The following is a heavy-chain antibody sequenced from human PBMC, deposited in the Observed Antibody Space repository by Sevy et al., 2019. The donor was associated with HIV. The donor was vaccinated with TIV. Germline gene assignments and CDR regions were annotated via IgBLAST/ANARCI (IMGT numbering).Heavy chain of an antibody. CDR1: GFTFSSNG. D-gene: IGHD4-17*01. CDR2: ISYDGSNK. Sequence: GGSLRLSCAASGFTFSSNGMHWVHQAPGKGLEWVAVISYDGSNKYYADSVKGRFTISRDNSKNTLYLQMNSLRAEDTAVYYCAKALTTTVIGNAFDIWGQGTMVTVSS. V-gene: IGHV3-30*18. CDR3: AKALTTTVIGNAFDI. J-gene: IGHJ3*02.